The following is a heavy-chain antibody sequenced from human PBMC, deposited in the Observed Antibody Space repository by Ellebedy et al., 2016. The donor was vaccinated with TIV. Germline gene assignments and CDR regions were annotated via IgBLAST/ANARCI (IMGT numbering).Heavy chain of an antibody. Sequence: GESLKISCAASGFTFSSYAMHWVRQAPGKGLEWVAVISYDGSNKYYADSVKGRFTISRDNSKNTLYLQMNSLRAEDTAVYYCAGGISVAGTSLGFWGQGTLVIVSS. CDR3: AGGISVAGTSLGF. V-gene: IGHV3-30*14. CDR1: GFTFSSYA. CDR2: ISYDGSNK. J-gene: IGHJ4*02. D-gene: IGHD6-19*01.